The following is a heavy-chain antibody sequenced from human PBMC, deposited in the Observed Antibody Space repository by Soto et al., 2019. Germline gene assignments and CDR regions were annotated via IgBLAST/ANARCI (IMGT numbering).Heavy chain of an antibody. Sequence: QITLKESGPTLVKPTQTLTLTCTFSGFSFTTTGVGVGWIRQPPGKALEWLALIYWDDDKRYSPSLKSRLTNTSDTSKNPLVLTMTPMDPVDTATNSCAHRPDPGLGVAGTFDPWGQGILVTVSS. V-gene: IGHV2-5*02. J-gene: IGHJ5*02. CDR2: IYWDDDK. CDR3: AHRPDPGLGVAGTFDP. D-gene: IGHD6-19*01. CDR1: GFSFTTTGVG.